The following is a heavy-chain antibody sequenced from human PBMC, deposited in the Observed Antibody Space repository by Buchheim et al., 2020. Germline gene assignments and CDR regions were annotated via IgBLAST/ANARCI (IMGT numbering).Heavy chain of an antibody. Sequence: EVQLVQSGAEVKKPGESLRISCKGSGYSFTSYWISWVCQMPGKGLEWKGRIDTSDSYTNYSPSFQGHVTISADKSISTSSPQWSSLKASDTAMYYCARPPRGYGPTERGGFDPWGQGTL. CDR1: GYSFTSYW. V-gene: IGHV5-10-1*01. CDR3: ARPPRGYGPTERGGFDP. CDR2: IDTSDSYT. J-gene: IGHJ5*02. D-gene: IGHD5-18*01.